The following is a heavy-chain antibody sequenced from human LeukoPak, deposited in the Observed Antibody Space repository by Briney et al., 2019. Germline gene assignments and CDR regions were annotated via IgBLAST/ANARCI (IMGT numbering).Heavy chain of an antibody. CDR2: IYHGGSDT. V-gene: IGHV5-51*03. Sequence: GSSLKISCKGSGYSFTSYWICWVRQMPGKVLEQMGIIYHGGSDTKSSPSFKGQLTISADKSLSTPYPQWSSLKASDNAMYYCARRYYYDSSAYLDYWGQGTLVTASS. D-gene: IGHD3-22*01. J-gene: IGHJ4*02. CDR3: ARRYYYDSSAYLDY. CDR1: GYSFTSYW.